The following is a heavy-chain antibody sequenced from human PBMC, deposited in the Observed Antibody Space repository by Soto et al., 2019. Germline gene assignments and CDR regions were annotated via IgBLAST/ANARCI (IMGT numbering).Heavy chain of an antibody. CDR3: ARSVKYCSSTSCYSLSWFDP. V-gene: IGHV4-31*03. Sequence: SETLSLTCSVSGGSISSGGYSWSWIRQPPGKGLEWIGYIYYSGSTYYNPSLKSRVTISVDTSKNQFSLKLSSVTAADTAVYYCARSVKYCSSTSCYSLSWFDPWGQGTLVTVSS. CDR2: IYYSGST. D-gene: IGHD2-2*02. CDR1: GGSISSGGYS. J-gene: IGHJ5*02.